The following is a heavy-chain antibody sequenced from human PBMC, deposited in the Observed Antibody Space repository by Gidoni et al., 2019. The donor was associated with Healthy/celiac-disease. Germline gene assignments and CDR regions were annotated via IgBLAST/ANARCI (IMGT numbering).Heavy chain of an antibody. J-gene: IGHJ4*02. CDR1: GGSISSYS. CDR3: ARMGRGYYGSGSYYYFDY. V-gene: IGHV4-59*01. CDR2: IYYSGST. D-gene: IGHD3-10*01. Sequence: QVQLQESGPGLVKPSETLSLTCTVSGGSISSYSWSWIRQPPGKGLEWIGYIYYSGSTNYNPSLKSRVTISVDTSKNQFSLKLSSVTAADTAVYYCARMGRGYYGSGSYYYFDYWGQGTLVTVSS.